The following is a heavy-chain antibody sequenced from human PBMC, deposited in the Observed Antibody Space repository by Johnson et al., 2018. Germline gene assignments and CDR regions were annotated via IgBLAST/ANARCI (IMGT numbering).Heavy chain of an antibody. CDR3: VREIRGGNSAQYFQH. CDR2: ISYDGSNK. J-gene: IGHJ1*01. V-gene: IGHV3-30-3*01. D-gene: IGHD4-23*01. CDR1: GFTFSSYA. Sequence: QVQLVQSGGGVVQPGGSXRLSCAASGFTFSSYAMHWVRQAPGKGLEWVAVISYDGSNKYYADSVKGRFTISRDNSKNTLYLQMNSLRAEDTAVYYCVREIRGGNSAQYFQHWGQGTLVTVSS.